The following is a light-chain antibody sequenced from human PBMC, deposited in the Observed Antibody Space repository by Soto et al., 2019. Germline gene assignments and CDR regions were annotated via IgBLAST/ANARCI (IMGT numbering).Light chain of an antibody. Sequence: DIQMTQSPSTLSTSVGDIVTITCRASQSIDNWLAWYQHKPGKAPNLLIYKASTLESGVPSRFSGSGSGTEFTLTISSLQPDDFATYYCQQYDNYSWTFGQGTKVEIK. CDR1: QSIDNW. CDR2: KAS. V-gene: IGKV1-5*03. J-gene: IGKJ1*01. CDR3: QQYDNYSWT.